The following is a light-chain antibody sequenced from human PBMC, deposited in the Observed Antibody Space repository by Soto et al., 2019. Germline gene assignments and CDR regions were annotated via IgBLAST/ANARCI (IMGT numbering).Light chain of an antibody. CDR2: DNN. CDR1: SSNIGNNY. V-gene: IGLV1-51*01. J-gene: IGLJ3*02. Sequence: QSALTQPPSVSAAPGQKVAISCSGSSSNIGNNYVSWYQQLPGTAPKLLISDNNKRPSGIPDRFSGSKSGTSSTLGITGLQTGDEADYYWETWDSSLSTVVFGGGTKLTVL. CDR3: ETWDSSLSTVV.